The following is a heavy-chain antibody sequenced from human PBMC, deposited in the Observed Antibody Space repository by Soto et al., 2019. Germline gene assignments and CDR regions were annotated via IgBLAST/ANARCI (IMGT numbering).Heavy chain of an antibody. CDR1: GGSISTYY. CDR2: IYYSGST. D-gene: IGHD6-19*01. Sequence: SETLSLTCTVSGGSISTYYWSWIRQPPGKGLEWVGYIYYSGSTNYNPSLNSRVTISIDTSKNQFSLRLNSVTAADTAVYYCARAAQRQSSGWYYFDYWGQGTLVTVSS. V-gene: IGHV4-59*01. J-gene: IGHJ4*02. CDR3: ARAAQRQSSGWYYFDY.